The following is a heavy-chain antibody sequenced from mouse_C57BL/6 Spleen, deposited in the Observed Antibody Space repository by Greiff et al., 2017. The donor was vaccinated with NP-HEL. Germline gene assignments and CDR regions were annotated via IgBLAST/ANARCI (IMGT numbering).Heavy chain of an antibody. CDR1: GFNIKDDY. Sequence: VQLQQSGAELVRPGASVKLSCTASGFNIKDDYMHWVKQSPEQGLEWIGWIDPENGDTEYASKFQGKATITADTSSNTAYLQLSSLTSEDTAVYYCTRGNPIAYWGQGTLVTVSA. V-gene: IGHV14-4*01. J-gene: IGHJ3*01. CDR3: TRGNPIAY. CDR2: IDPENGDT. D-gene: IGHD2-1*01.